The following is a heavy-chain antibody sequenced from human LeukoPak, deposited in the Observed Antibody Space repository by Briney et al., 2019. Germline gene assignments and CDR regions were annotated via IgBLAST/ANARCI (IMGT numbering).Heavy chain of an antibody. V-gene: IGHV3-30*03. CDR3: ARAAVVTGGLDL. J-gene: IGHJ2*01. CDR2: ISFDGNTK. CDR1: GFTFSSYG. Sequence: PGGSLRLSCAASGFTFSSYGMHWVRQAPGKGLEWVAVISFDGNTKYYADSVRGRVPISRDNSRNTLFLEINSLRPEDTAVYFCARAAVVTGGLDLWGRGTLVTVSS. D-gene: IGHD2-21*02.